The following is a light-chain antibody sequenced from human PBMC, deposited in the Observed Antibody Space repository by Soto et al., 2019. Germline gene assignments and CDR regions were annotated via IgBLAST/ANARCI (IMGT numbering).Light chain of an antibody. V-gene: IGLV2-14*03. Sequence: QSALTQPASVSGSPGQSITISCIGTSSDIGGYNYVSWYQQHPGKAPKLMIYDVYDRPLGVSNRFSGSKSGNTASLTISGLQDEDEADDYCSSYTGNRSYVFGAGTKVTVL. CDR2: DVY. CDR3: SSYTGNRSYV. J-gene: IGLJ1*01. CDR1: SSDIGGYNY.